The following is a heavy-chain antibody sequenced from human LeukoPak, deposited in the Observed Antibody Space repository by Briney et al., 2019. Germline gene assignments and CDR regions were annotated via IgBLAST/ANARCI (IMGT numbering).Heavy chain of an antibody. Sequence: TSETLSPTCAVYGGSFSGYYWSWIRQPPGKGLEWIGEINHSGSTNYNPSLKSRVTISVDTSKNQFSLKLSSVTAADTAVYYCARAVVRRNWFDPWGQGTLVTVSS. J-gene: IGHJ5*02. V-gene: IGHV4-34*01. CDR2: INHSGST. D-gene: IGHD3-10*01. CDR3: ARAVVRRNWFDP. CDR1: GGSFSGYY.